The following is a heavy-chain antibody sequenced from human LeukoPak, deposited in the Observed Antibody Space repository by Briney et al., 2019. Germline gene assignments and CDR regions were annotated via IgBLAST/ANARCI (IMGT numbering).Heavy chain of an antibody. J-gene: IGHJ6*03. CDR1: GFTFDDYA. D-gene: IGHD6-6*01. CDR3: ARACSSSSVDDYYYSYYMDV. CDR2: ISWNSGSI. V-gene: IGHV3-9*01. Sequence: GRSLRLSCAASGFTFDDYATHWVRQAPGKGLEWVSGISWNSGSIGYADSVKGRFTISRDNAKNSLYLQMNSLRAEDTAVYYCARACSSSSVDDYYYSYYMDVWGKGTTVTVSS.